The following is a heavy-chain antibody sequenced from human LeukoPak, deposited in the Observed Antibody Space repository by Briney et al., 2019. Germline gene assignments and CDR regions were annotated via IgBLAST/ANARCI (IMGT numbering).Heavy chain of an antibody. CDR2: IIPIPGTA. CDR3: AGPRELLFDY. V-gene: IGHV1-69*04. CDR1: GGTFSSYA. Sequence: GASVKVSCKASGGTFSSYAISWVRQAPGQGLEWMGRIIPIPGTANYAQKFQGRVTITADKSTSTAYMELSSLRSEDTAVYYCAGPRELLFDYWGQGTLVTVSS. J-gene: IGHJ4*02. D-gene: IGHD1-26*01.